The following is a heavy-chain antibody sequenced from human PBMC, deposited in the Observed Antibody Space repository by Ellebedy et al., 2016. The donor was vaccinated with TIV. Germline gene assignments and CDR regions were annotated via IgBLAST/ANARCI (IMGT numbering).Heavy chain of an antibody. V-gene: IGHV5-51*01. Sequence: GESLKISCKVSGYDFTDYWIGWVRQMPGKGLESIGIIYPGDSDTRYSPSFEGQVTISVDKSITTTYLEWSSLKASDTAMYYCVRHLGYADSKIDFWGQGTLVTVSS. J-gene: IGHJ4*02. CDR3: VRHLGYADSKIDF. CDR1: GYDFTDYW. CDR2: IYPGDSDT. D-gene: IGHD4-17*01.